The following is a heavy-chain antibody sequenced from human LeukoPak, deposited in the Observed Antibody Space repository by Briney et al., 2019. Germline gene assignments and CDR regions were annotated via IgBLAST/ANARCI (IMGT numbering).Heavy chain of an antibody. J-gene: IGHJ4*02. D-gene: IGHD6-25*01. CDR3: ARAMRSGYDY. CDR1: GFCFSNYG. Sequence: GGSLRLSCAASGFCFSNYGMNWVRQAPGKRLEWVSYISRSSDAIYYADSVKGRFTISRDNAENSVHLQMNSLRDEDTAVYYCARAMRSGYDYWGQGTLVTVSS. V-gene: IGHV3-48*02. CDR2: ISRSSDAI.